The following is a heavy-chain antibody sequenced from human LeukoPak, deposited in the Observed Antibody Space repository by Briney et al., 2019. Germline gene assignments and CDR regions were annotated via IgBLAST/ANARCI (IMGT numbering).Heavy chain of an antibody. CDR1: GFIVSSSY. CDR2: IYSDGST. V-gene: IGHV3-53*01. D-gene: IGHD3-10*01. J-gene: IGHJ4*02. CDR3: ARDKYYGSGSYYIRY. Sequence: GGSLRLSCAASGFIVSSSYLSWVRQAPGKGLEWISLIYSDGSTFYAGSVKGRFTISRDNSKNTLSLQMNSLRAEDTAVYYCARDKYYGSGSYYIRYWGQGTLVTVSS.